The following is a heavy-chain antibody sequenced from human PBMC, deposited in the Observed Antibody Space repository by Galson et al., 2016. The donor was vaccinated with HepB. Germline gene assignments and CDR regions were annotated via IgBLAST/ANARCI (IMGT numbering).Heavy chain of an antibody. Sequence: SETLSLTCTVSGISISSSYWSWVRKSPEKGLEWIGYVHYTGATDYNPSLKSRVSMSVDMSKNQSSLRLTSVTAAETAVYYCVRTVLAARPGWRFDPWGQGTLVTVTS. J-gene: IGHJ5*02. CDR1: GISISSSY. V-gene: IGHV4-59*01. D-gene: IGHD6-6*01. CDR3: VRTVLAARPGWRFDP. CDR2: VHYTGAT.